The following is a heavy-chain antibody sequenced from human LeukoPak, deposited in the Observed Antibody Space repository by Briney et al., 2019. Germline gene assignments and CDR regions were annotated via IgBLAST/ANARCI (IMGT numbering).Heavy chain of an antibody. CDR1: GYSISSGYS. D-gene: IGHD2/OR15-2a*01. V-gene: IGHV4-38-2*02. J-gene: IGHJ6*03. Sequence: SETLSLTCTVSGYSISSGYSWGWIRQPPGKGLEWIGSIHHSGRTYYNPSLKSRVTLSVDTSKNQFSLRLSSVTAADTAVYYCASVILEYLRDWGYMDVWGRGTTVTVSS. CDR2: IHHSGRT. CDR3: ASVILEYLRDWGYMDV.